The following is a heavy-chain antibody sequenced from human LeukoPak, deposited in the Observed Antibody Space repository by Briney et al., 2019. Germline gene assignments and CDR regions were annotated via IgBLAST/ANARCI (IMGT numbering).Heavy chain of an antibody. CDR3: AKDIYGIHRAFDI. J-gene: IGHJ3*02. V-gene: IGHV3-9*01. CDR1: GFTFDDYA. CDR2: ISWNSGSI. D-gene: IGHD3-10*01. Sequence: PGGSLRLSCAASGFTFDDYAMHWVRQAPGKGLEWVSGISWNSGSIGYADSVKGRFTISRDNAKNSLYLQMNSLRAEDTALYYCAKDIYGIHRAFDIWGQGTMVTVSS.